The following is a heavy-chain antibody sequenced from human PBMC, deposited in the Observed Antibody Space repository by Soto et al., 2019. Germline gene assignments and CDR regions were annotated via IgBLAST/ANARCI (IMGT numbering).Heavy chain of an antibody. V-gene: IGHV5-51*01. CDR3: ARTRSFTLGFYYDGMDV. Sequence: GESLKISCHGSGYSFASYWIGWVRQMPWKDLEWMGIIYPGDSDTGYSPSFQGQVTISADKSLRTAYLQWTSLKASDTALYYCARTRSFTLGFYYDGMDVWSQGTTVTVSS. J-gene: IGHJ6*02. CDR1: GYSFASYW. CDR2: IYPGDSDT. D-gene: IGHD6-6*01.